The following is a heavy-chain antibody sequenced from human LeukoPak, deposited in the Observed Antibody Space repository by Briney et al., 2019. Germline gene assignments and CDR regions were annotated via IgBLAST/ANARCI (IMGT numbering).Heavy chain of an antibody. D-gene: IGHD3-3*01. V-gene: IGHV1-46*03. CDR3: ARGSTYYDFSSDAFDI. Sequence: ASVKVSCKASGYTFTSYYMHWVRQAPGQGLEWMGIINPSGGSTSYAQKFQGRVTMTRDTSTSTVYMELSSLRSEDTAVYYCARGSTYYDFSSDAFDIWGQGTMVTVSS. J-gene: IGHJ3*02. CDR2: INPSGGST. CDR1: GYTFTSYY.